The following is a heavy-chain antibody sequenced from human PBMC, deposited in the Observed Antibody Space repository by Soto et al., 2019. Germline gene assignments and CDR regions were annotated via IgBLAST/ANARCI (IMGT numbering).Heavy chain of an antibody. J-gene: IGHJ6*02. CDR2: ISYDGSNK. D-gene: IGHD2-15*01. V-gene: IGHV3-30*03. Sequence: QVQLVESGGGVVQPGRSLRLSCAASGFTFSSYGMLWVRQAPGKGLEWVAVISYDGSNKYYADSVKGRFTISRDNSKNTLYLQMNSLRAEDTAVYYCARGIVVVVAAHKYGMDVWGQGTTVTVSS. CDR3: ARGIVVVVAAHKYGMDV. CDR1: GFTFSSYG.